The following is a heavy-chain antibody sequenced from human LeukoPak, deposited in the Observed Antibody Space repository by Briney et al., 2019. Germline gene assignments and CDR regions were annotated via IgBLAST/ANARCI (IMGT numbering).Heavy chain of an antibody. Sequence: GGSLRLSCAASGFTFSSYGMHWVRQAPGKGLEWVAFIRYDGSNKYYADSVKGRFTISRDNSKNTLYLQMNSLRAEDTAVYYCARDPRYCGGDCYTFDYWGQGTLVTVSS. V-gene: IGHV3-30*02. CDR2: IRYDGSNK. CDR1: GFTFSSYG. D-gene: IGHD2-21*02. CDR3: ARDPRYCGGDCYTFDY. J-gene: IGHJ4*02.